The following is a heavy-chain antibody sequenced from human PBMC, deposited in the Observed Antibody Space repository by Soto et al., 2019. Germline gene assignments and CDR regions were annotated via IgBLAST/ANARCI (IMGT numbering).Heavy chain of an antibody. CDR2: IAAYNGNP. Sequence: QAQLVQSGAEVKKPGASVKVSCKASGYSFTTCIISWVRQTAGQGLEWMAWIAAYNGNPNYPQNLQGRVTMTIDPSTSTAYMELTSLRSDDTAVYYCAMIAAESDFAMNVWGQGTTVTVSS. CDR3: AMIAAESDFAMNV. J-gene: IGHJ6*02. D-gene: IGHD6-25*01. V-gene: IGHV1-18*01. CDR1: GYSFTTCI.